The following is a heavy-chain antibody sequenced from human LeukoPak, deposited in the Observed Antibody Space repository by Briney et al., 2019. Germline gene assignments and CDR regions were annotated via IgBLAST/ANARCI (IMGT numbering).Heavy chain of an antibody. V-gene: IGHV4-31*03. Sequence: PSQTLSLTCTVSGGSISSGGYYWSWIRQHPGKGLEWIGYIYYSGSTYYNPSLKSRVTISVDTSKNQSSLKLSSVTAADTAVYYCARDGGYSSSWYLGYWGQGTLVTVSS. D-gene: IGHD6-13*01. CDR3: ARDGGYSSSWYLGY. CDR1: GGSISSGGYY. J-gene: IGHJ4*02. CDR2: IYYSGST.